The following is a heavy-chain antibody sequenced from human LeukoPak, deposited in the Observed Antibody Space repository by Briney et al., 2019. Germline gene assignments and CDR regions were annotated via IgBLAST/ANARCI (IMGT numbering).Heavy chain of an antibody. D-gene: IGHD6-13*01. V-gene: IGHV4-39*07. CDR2: INHSGST. J-gene: IGHJ4*02. CDR1: GDSINSSSYY. CDR3: ARGLSKLKAAAVPPPSFDY. Sequence: SETLSLTCSVSGDSINSSSYYWSWIRQPPGKGLEWIGEINHSGSTNYNPSLKSRVTISVDTSKNQFSLKLSSVTAADTAVYYCARGLSKLKAAAVPPPSFDYWGQGTLVTVSS.